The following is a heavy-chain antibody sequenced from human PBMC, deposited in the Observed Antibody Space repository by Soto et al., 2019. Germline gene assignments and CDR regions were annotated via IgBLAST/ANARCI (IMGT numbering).Heavy chain of an antibody. CDR2: ISRSGGTT. CDR3: AKAPGSGWLFDY. J-gene: IGHJ4*02. D-gene: IGHD6-19*01. Sequence: GGSLRLSCAASGFTFSSFAMSWVRQAPGKGLEWVSGISRSGGTTYYADSVKGRSTISRDNSKHTLYLQVNSLRAEDTAVYYCAKAPGSGWLFDYWGQGTLVTVSS. CDR1: GFTFSSFA. V-gene: IGHV3-23*01.